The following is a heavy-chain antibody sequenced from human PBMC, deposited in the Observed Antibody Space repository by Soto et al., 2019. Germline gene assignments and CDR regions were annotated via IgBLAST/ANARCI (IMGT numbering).Heavy chain of an antibody. V-gene: IGHV1-69*02. CDR1: GDTFNFYT. CDR3: ATSFGSGSRAFDY. CDR2: FNPILSFS. Sequence: QVQLVQSGAEVKKPGSSVKVSCKASGDTFNFYTINWVRQAPGLGLEWMGRFNPILSFSNSALKFQGRVTLTADKSTSTGYMVRSSLRSEDTAIYYCATSFGSGSRAFDYWGQGALVTVSS. D-gene: IGHD3-10*01. J-gene: IGHJ4*02.